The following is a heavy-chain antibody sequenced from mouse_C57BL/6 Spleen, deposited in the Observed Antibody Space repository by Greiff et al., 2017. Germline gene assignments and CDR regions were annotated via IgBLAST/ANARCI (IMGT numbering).Heavy chain of an antibody. D-gene: IGHD4-1*01. CDR3: ARCELGRTYFDY. J-gene: IGHJ2*01. CDR2: ISSGSSTI. CDR1: GFTFSDYG. Sequence: EVKLMESGGGLVKPGGSLKLSCAASGFTFSDYGMHWVRQAPEKGLEWVAYISSGSSTIYYADTVKGRFTISRDNAKNTLVLQMTRVRAEDTAMYYCARCELGRTYFDYWGQGTTLTVSS. V-gene: IGHV5-17*01.